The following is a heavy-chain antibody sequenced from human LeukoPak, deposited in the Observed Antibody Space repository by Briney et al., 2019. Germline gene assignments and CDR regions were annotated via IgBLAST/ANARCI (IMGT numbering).Heavy chain of an antibody. J-gene: IGHJ4*02. CDR2: ISAYNGNT. CDR1: GYTFTRYG. CDR3: ARGLFGVAPFDY. V-gene: IGHV1-18*01. D-gene: IGHD3-3*01. Sequence: ASVKVSCKASGYTFTRYGISWVRQAPGQGLEWMGWISAYNGNTNYAQKLQGRVTITTDTSTSTAYMELRSLRSDDTAVYYCARGLFGVAPFDYWGREPWSPSPQ.